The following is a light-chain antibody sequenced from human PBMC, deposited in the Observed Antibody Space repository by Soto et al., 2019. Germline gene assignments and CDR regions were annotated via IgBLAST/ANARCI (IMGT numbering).Light chain of an antibody. V-gene: IGLV1-40*01. J-gene: IGLJ1*01. CDR2: ANN. CDR1: SSNIGAGYD. CDR3: QSYDSSRSPLYV. Sequence: QSVLTQPPSVPGAPGQRVSISCTGSSSNIGAGYDVHWYQHLPGTAPKLLIYANNNRPSGVPDRFSGSKSGTSASLAITGLQAEDEADYYCQSYDSSRSPLYVFGTGTKVTVL.